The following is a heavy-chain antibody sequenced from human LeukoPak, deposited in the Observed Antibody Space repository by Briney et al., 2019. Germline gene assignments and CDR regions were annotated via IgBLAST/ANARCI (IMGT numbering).Heavy chain of an antibody. CDR2: ISGGGSTI. V-gene: IGHV3-48*01. J-gene: IGHJ4*02. CDR1: GFTFSSYS. Sequence: GGSLRLSCAASGFTFSSYSMNWVRQAPGKGLEWVSYISGGGSTIYYADSVKGRFTISRDNVKDSLYLQMNSLRAEDTAVYYCAKVGGWYEDFDYWGQGTLVTVSS. CDR3: AKVGGWYEDFDY. D-gene: IGHD6-19*01.